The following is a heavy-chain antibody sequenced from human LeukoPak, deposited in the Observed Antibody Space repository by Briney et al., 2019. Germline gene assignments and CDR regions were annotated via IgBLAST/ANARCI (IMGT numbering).Heavy chain of an antibody. CDR2: ISSSSSYI. Sequence: GGSLRLSCAASGFTFSSYSMNWVRQAPGKGLEWVSSISSSSSYIYYADSVKGRFTISRDNAKNSLYLQMNSLRAEDTAVYYCARGGTVVVPPRTVTPDYWGQGTLVTVSS. J-gene: IGHJ4*02. CDR1: GFTFSSYS. D-gene: IGHD2-2*01. CDR3: ARGGTVVVPPRTVTPDY. V-gene: IGHV3-21*01.